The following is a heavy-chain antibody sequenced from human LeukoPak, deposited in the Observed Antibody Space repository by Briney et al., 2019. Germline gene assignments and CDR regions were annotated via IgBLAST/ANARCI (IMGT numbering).Heavy chain of an antibody. CDR3: AREGGRDSSTLRGQ. J-gene: IGHJ4*02. CDR1: GFTVSGNY. CDR2: MYSSGST. D-gene: IGHD6-19*01. Sequence: GGSLRLSCAVSGFTVSGNYMSWVRQAPGKGLEWVSVMYSSGSTDYADSVKGRFTISRDNSKNTLYLQMNSLRVEDTAVYYCAREGGRDSSTLRGQWGQGTLVTVSS. V-gene: IGHV3-53*01.